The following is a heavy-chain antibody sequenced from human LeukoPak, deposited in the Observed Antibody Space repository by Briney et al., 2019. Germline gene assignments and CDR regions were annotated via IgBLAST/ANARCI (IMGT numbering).Heavy chain of an antibody. J-gene: IGHJ6*03. CDR3: GRDHISNSGYDRHYYYMDV. D-gene: IGHD5-12*01. Sequence: PSETLSLTCTVSGGSISSYYWSWIRQPPGKGLEWIGYIYHSGSTNYNPSLKSRVTISVDTSKNQFSLKLSSVTAADTAVYYCGRDHISNSGYDRHYYYMDVWAKGPRSPSP. V-gene: IGHV4-59*01. CDR1: GGSISSYY. CDR2: IYHSGST.